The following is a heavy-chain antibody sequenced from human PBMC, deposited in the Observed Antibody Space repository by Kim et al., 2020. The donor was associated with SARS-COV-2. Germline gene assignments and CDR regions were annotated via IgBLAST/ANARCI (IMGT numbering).Heavy chain of an antibody. J-gene: IGHJ3*02. CDR3: ARETAARAVITSAFDI. V-gene: IGHV3-21*01. CDR2: IGTTSDYI. CDR1: GFSFVDYS. Sequence: GGSLRLSCAASGFSFVDYSINWVRQAPGKGLEWVTSIGTTSDYIFYSDSVKGRFTISRDNAKNSVFLEMNSLTAEDTAVYYCARETAARAVITSAFDISG. D-gene: IGHD3-22*01.